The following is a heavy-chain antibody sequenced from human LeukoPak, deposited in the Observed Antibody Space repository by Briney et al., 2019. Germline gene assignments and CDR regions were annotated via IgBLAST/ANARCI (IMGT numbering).Heavy chain of an antibody. J-gene: IGHJ4*02. CDR3: ARCSSGWYGVDY. D-gene: IGHD6-19*01. V-gene: IGHV3-33*01. CDR1: GFTFSSYG. CDR2: IWYDGSNK. Sequence: PGGSLRLSCAASGFTFSSYGMHWVRQAPGKGLEWVEVIWYDGSNKYYADSVKGRFTISRDNSKNTLYLQMNSLRAEDTAVYYCARCSSGWYGVDYWGQGTLVTVSS.